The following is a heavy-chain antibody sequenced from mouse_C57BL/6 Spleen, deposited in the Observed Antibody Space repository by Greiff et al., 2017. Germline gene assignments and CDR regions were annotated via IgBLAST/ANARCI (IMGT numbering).Heavy chain of an antibody. D-gene: IGHD1-1*01. CDR3: ARAGYYGSSWYFDV. CDR2: INPSNGGT. J-gene: IGHJ1*03. Sequence: QVQLQQPGTELVKPGASVKLSCKASGYTFTSYWMHWVKQRPGQGLEWIGKINPSNGGTNYNEKFKSKATLTVDKSSSTAYMQLSSLTSEDCAVYYGARAGYYGSSWYFDVWGTGTTVTVSS. V-gene: IGHV1-53*01. CDR1: GYTFTSYW.